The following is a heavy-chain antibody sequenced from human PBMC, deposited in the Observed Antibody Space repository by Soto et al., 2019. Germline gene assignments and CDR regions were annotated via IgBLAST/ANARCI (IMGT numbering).Heavy chain of an antibody. Sequence: ASVKVSCKASGYTFTNYGISWVRQAPGQGLEWMGWISAYNGNTNSAQKFQGRVTMTTDTSTSTAYMELRSLRSDDTAVYYCARDIPLPDWNWWGYYYGMDVWGQGTTVTVSS. CDR3: ARDIPLPDWNWWGYYYGMDV. CDR1: GYTFTNYG. V-gene: IGHV1-18*01. J-gene: IGHJ6*02. CDR2: ISAYNGNT. D-gene: IGHD2-8*02.